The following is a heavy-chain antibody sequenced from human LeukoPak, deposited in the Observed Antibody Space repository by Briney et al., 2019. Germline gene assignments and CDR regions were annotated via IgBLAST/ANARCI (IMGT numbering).Heavy chain of an antibody. J-gene: IGHJ6*03. CDR3: ARVTGYCSSTSCQTYYYYMDV. CDR2: ISSSSSYI. D-gene: IGHD2-2*01. Sequence: PGGSLRLSCAASGFTFSSYSMNWVRQAPGKGLEWVSSISSSSSYIYYADSVKGRFTISRDNAKNSLYLQMNSLRAEDTAVYYCARVTGYCSSTSCQTYYYYMDVWGKGTTVTVSS. CDR1: GFTFSSYS. V-gene: IGHV3-21*01.